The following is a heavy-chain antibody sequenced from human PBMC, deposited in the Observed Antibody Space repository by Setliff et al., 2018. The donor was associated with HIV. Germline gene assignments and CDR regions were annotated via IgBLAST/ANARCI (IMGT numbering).Heavy chain of an antibody. D-gene: IGHD3-16*01. CDR2: IKNRGDRT. CDR3: AKDLAANIYDFSALYYVPYPVGS. Sequence: GGSLRLSCEGSGFFFSRHVMSWVRQAPGKGLEWVSGIKNRGDRTDYADSVKGRFTISRDNSKNTVDLQMNSLTVEDTAVYYCAKDLAANIYDFSALYYVPYPVGSWGQGTLVTVSS. J-gene: IGHJ5*02. V-gene: IGHV3-23*01. CDR1: GFFFSRHV.